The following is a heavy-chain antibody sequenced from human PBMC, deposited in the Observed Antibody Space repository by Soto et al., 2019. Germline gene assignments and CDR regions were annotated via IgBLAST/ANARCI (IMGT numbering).Heavy chain of an antibody. D-gene: IGHD3-3*01. V-gene: IGHV1-69*13. CDR1: GGTFSSYA. Sequence: SVKVSRKASGGTFSSYAISWVRQAPGQGLEWMGGISPIFGTANYAQKVQGRVTITADESTSTAYMELSSLRSEDTAVYYCARDVITIFGVVIISRPMDVWGQGTTVTVSS. J-gene: IGHJ6*02. CDR3: ARDVITIFGVVIISRPMDV. CDR2: ISPIFGTA.